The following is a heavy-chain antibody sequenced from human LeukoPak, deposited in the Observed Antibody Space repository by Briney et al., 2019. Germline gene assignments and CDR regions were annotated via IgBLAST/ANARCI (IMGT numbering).Heavy chain of an antibody. Sequence: SETLSLTCAVYGGSFSGYYWSWIRQPPGKGLEWIGEINHSGSTNYNPSLKSRVTISVDTSKNQFSLKLSSVTAADTAVYYCASWVMVWGVRIDYWGQGTLVTVSS. D-gene: IGHD3-10*01. CDR1: GGSFSGYY. J-gene: IGHJ4*02. CDR2: INHSGST. V-gene: IGHV4-34*01. CDR3: ASWVMVWGVRIDY.